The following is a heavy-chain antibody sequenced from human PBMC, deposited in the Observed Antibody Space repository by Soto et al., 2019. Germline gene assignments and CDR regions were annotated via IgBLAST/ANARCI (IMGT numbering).Heavy chain of an antibody. V-gene: IGHV1-46*02. CDR1: GYTFNNYY. Sequence: QVQLVQSGAEVKKPGASVKVSCKASGYTFNNYYIHWVRQAPGQGLEWMAIINPNGGSTNYAQEFQGRVTLTRDTSTSTVYMELSGLSAEDPAVYYCARDLAAGAYWGQGSLVSVSS. CDR3: ARDLAAGAY. D-gene: IGHD6-13*01. CDR2: INPNGGST. J-gene: IGHJ4*02.